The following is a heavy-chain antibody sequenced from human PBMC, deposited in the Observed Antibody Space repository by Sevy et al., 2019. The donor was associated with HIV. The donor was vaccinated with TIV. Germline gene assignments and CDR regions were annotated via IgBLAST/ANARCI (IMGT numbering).Heavy chain of an antibody. V-gene: IGHV3-7*01. CDR1: GFTFTDYW. Sequence: GESLKISCAASGFTFTDYWMSWVRQTPGKGLEWVATIKQDESEKYYVDSVKGRFAISRDNGKNSVSLRMSGLRVEDTALYYCAREVGGFNWRPYYFDSWGQGTLVTVSS. D-gene: IGHD3-3*01. CDR2: IKQDESEK. CDR3: AREVGGFNWRPYYFDS. J-gene: IGHJ4*02.